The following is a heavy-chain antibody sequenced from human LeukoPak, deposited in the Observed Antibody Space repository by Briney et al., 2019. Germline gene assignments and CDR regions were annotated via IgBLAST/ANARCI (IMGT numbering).Heavy chain of an antibody. V-gene: IGHV4-61*05. CDR2: IYYSGST. J-gene: IGHJ4*02. Sequence: SETLSLTCTVSGGSISSGDYYWGWLRQPPGKGLEWFGYIYYSGSTNYNPSLKSRVTISVDTSKNQFSLKLSSVTAADTAVYYCAGLYSGYDLGYCSGGSCSRPDYWGQGTLVTVSS. CDR1: GGSISSGDYY. D-gene: IGHD2-15*01. CDR3: AGLYSGYDLGYCSGGSCSRPDY.